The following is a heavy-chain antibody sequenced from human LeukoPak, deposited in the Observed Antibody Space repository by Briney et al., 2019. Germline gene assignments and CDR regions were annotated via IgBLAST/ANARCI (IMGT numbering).Heavy chain of an antibody. Sequence: ASVKVSCKASGYTFATYDINWVRQSTGQGLEWMGWMNPNSGNTGYTQKFQGRVTMTRNTSISTAYMELSSLRSEDTAVYYCARGRGSGHKENWFDPWGQGTLVTVSS. CDR1: GYTFATYD. D-gene: IGHD6-19*01. V-gene: IGHV1-8*01. CDR3: ARGRGSGHKENWFDP. J-gene: IGHJ5*02. CDR2: MNPNSGNT.